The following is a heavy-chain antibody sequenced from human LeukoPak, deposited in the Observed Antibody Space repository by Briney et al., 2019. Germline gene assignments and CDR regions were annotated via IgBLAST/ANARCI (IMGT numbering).Heavy chain of an antibody. Sequence: GRSLRLSCAASGFTFSNYDIHWVRQAPGKGLEWVAIISHDGSNKYYGDSLKGRFTIPRDNSKNTLYLQMNSLRGEDTAVYYCARQDNAMDVWGQGTTVTVSS. CDR1: GFTFSNYD. J-gene: IGHJ6*02. CDR2: ISHDGSNK. V-gene: IGHV3-30*03. D-gene: IGHD2-2*01. CDR3: ARQDNAMDV.